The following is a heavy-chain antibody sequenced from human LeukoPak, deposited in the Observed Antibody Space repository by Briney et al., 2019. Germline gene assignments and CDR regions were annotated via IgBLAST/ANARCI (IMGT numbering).Heavy chain of an antibody. CDR2: ISISSSTI. Sequence: WGSLRLSCAASGFTFSSYSMYWVRQAPGKGLGRVSYISISSSTIYYADSVKGRFTISRDNAKNSLYLQMNSLRAEDTAVYYCARVPHYYDSSGWGWFDPWVQGTLVTVSS. CDR1: GFTFSSYS. J-gene: IGHJ5*02. V-gene: IGHV3-48*04. CDR3: ARVPHYYDSSGWGWFDP. D-gene: IGHD3-22*01.